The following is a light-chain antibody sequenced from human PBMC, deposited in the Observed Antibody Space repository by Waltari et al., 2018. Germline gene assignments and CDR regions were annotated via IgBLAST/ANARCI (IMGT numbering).Light chain of an antibody. Sequence: SSVLTQPPSVSVAPGQTASITCGGDNIGSKTVHWYQQKPGQSPPLAIYYHSDRPSGIPGRFSGSNCRNTATLAIGRVEAGDEADYCCQVWKSRSELLMFGEGTTLTVL. V-gene: IGLV3-21*01. CDR1: NIGSKT. CDR3: QVWKSRSELLM. J-gene: IGLJ3*02. CDR2: YHS.